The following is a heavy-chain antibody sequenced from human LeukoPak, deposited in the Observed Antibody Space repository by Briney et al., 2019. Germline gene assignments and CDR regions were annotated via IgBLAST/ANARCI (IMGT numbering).Heavy chain of an antibody. J-gene: IGHJ5*02. D-gene: IGHD3-22*01. V-gene: IGHV3-21*01. CDR1: GFTFSSYS. Sequence: GGSLRLSCAASGFTFSSYSMNWVSQAPGKGLEWVSSISSSSSYIYYADSVKGRFTISRDNAKNSLYLQMNSLRAEDTAVYYCVKIVRNWFDPWGQGTLVTVSS. CDR2: ISSSSSYI. CDR3: VKIVRNWFDP.